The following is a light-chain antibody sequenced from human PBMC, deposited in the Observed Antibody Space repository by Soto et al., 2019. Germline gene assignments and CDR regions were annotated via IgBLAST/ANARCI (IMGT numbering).Light chain of an antibody. Sequence: QSALAQPASVSGSPGQSITISCTGSSSDVGHYNFVSWYQQHPTKAPKLMIYEVDKRPSGVPYRFSGSKSANTASLTTSGLQPEDEAGYYCSSYTSTNTYVFGTGTKVTVL. J-gene: IGLJ1*01. CDR2: EVD. V-gene: IGLV2-14*01. CDR3: SSYTSTNTYV. CDR1: SSDVGHYNF.